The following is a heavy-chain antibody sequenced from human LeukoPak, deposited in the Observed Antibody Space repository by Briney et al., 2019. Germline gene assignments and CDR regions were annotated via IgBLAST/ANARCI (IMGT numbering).Heavy chain of an antibody. CDR3: ARAFRGWPFDY. J-gene: IGHJ4*02. CDR1: GFLFSSYE. V-gene: IGHV3-48*03. D-gene: IGHD6-19*01. Sequence: GALRLSCAASGFLFSSYEMNWVRQAPGKGLEWVSYISSSGSTIYYADSVKGRFTISRDNAKNSLYLQMNSLRAEDTAVYYCARAFRGWPFDYWGQGTLVTVSS. CDR2: ISSSGSTI.